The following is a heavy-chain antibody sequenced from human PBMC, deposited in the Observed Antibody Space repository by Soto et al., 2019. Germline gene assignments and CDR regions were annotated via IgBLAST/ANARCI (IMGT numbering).Heavy chain of an antibody. CDR2: IYYSGST. J-gene: IGHJ5*02. CDR1: GDSISSGFYF. CDR3: ARHPYSNLWYNWLDP. V-gene: IGHV4-39*01. Sequence: QLQLQESGPGLVKPSETLSLTCTVSGDSISSGFYFWGWVRQPPGNGLEWIGTIYYSGSTYYAPSLKSRVTISVDTSQNQFSLRLSSVTAADTAMYYCARHPYSNLWYNWLDPWGQGTLVTVSS. D-gene: IGHD6-13*01.